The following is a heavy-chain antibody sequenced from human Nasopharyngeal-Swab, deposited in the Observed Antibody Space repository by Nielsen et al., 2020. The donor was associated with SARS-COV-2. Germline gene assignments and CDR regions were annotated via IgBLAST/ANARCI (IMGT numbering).Heavy chain of an antibody. D-gene: IGHD2-2*01. CDR1: GLIFSSYA. V-gene: IGHV3-21*01. J-gene: IGHJ4*02. CDR2: ISSSSSYI. Sequence: GESLKISCAASGLIFSSYAMNWVRQAPGKGLEWVSSISSSSSYIYYADSVKGRFTISRDNAKNSLYLQMNSLRAEDTAVYYCARDRSADLDYWGQGTLVTVSS. CDR3: ARDRSADLDY.